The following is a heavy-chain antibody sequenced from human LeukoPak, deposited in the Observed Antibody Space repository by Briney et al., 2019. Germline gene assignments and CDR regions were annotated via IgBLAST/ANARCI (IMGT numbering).Heavy chain of an antibody. Sequence: GGSLRLSCAASGFSFSNYAMSWVRQAPGKGLEWVSIIYSGGSTFYADSVKGRFTISRDNSKNTLYLQMNSLRAEDTAVYYCARGGSYLSAFDIWGQGTVVTVSS. CDR3: ARGGSYLSAFDI. D-gene: IGHD1-26*01. J-gene: IGHJ3*02. V-gene: IGHV3-53*01. CDR2: IYSGGST. CDR1: GFSFSNYA.